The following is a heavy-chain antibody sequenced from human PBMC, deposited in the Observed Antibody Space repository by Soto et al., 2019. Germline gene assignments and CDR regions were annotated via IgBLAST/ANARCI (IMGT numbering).Heavy chain of an antibody. V-gene: IGHV4-34*01. CDR3: ARGFSYGENNYYGMDV. D-gene: IGHD5-18*01. CDR1: DRSFSGYY. J-gene: IGHJ6*02. CDR2: INHSGST. Sequence: SETLSLTCAVYDRSFSGYYWSWIRQPPGKGLEWIGEINHSGSTNYNPSLKSRVTISVDTSKNQFSLKLSSVTAADTAVYYCARGFSYGENNYYGMDVWGQGTTVTVSS.